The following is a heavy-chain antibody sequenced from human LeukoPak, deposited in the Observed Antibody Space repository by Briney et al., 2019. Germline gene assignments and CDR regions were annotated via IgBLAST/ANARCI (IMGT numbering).Heavy chain of an antibody. CDR3: ARARGSGSYYNVYWFDP. V-gene: IGHV1-69*05. CDR1: GGTFSSYA. J-gene: IGHJ5*02. D-gene: IGHD3-10*01. CDR2: IIPIFGTA. Sequence: SVKVSCKASGGTFSSYAISWVRQAPGQGLEWMGRIIPIFGTANYAQKFQGRVTITTDESTSTAYMELSSLRSEDTAVYYCARARGSGSYYNVYWFDPWGQGTLVTVSS.